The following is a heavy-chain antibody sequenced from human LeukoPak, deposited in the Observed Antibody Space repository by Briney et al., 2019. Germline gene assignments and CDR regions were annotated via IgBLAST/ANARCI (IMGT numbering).Heavy chain of an antibody. Sequence: TGGSLRLSCAASGFTFSGYAMHWVRQAPGKGLEYVSAISSNGGSTYYANSVKGRFTISRDNSENTLYLQMGSLRAEDMAVYYCARDPGAGSSSYYDFWSGSYYYYYYMDVWGKGTTVTVSS. CDR1: GFTFSGYA. V-gene: IGHV3-64*01. D-gene: IGHD3-3*01. CDR2: ISSNGGST. J-gene: IGHJ6*03. CDR3: ARDPGAGSSSYYDFWSGSYYYYYYMDV.